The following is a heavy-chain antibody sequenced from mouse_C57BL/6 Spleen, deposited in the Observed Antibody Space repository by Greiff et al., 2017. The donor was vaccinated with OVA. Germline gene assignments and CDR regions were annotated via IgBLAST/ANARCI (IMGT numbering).Heavy chain of an antibody. CDR3: ARVDYDEYYFDY. CDR2: ISYDGSN. J-gene: IGHJ2*01. Sequence: EVKLQESGPGLVKPSQSLSLTCSVTGYSITSGYYWNWIRQFPGNKLEWMGYISYDGSNNYNPSLKNRISITRDTSKNQFFLKLNSVTTEDTATYYCARVDYDEYYFDYWGQGTTLTVSS. V-gene: IGHV3-6*01. CDR1: GYSITSGYY. D-gene: IGHD2-4*01.